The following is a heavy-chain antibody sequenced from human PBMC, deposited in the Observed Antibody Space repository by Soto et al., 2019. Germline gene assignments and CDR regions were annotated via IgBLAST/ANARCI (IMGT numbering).Heavy chain of an antibody. CDR2: ISGSGGST. CDR1: GFTFSSYA. CDR3: AKDRWFLYSSGRCEH. J-gene: IGHJ4*02. Sequence: HPGGSLRLSCAASGFTFSSYAMSWVRQAPGKGLEWVSAISGSGGSTYYADSVKGRFTISRDNSKNTLYLQMNSLRAEDTAVYYCAKDRWFLYSSGRCEHWVQGTLVTNPS. V-gene: IGHV3-23*01. D-gene: IGHD6-19*01.